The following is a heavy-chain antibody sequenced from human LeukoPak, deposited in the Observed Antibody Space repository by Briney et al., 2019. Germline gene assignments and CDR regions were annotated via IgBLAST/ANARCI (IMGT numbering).Heavy chain of an antibody. CDR3: ARVASSSAGGVDY. V-gene: IGHV4-39*01. D-gene: IGHD6-6*01. CDR1: GASTRSNNYY. Sequence: SETLSLTCTVSGASTRSNNYYWACIRQPPGKGLECIGSIYYLGTTYDNPSLKSRVTISIDTSKNQFSLKLRSVTASDTAVYYCARVASSSAGGVDYWGQGTLVAVSS. CDR2: IYYLGTT. J-gene: IGHJ4*02.